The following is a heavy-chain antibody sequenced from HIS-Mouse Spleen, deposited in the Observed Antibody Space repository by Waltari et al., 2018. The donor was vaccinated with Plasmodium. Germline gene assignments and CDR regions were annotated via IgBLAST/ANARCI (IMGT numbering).Heavy chain of an antibody. CDR3: AKEVLGYYDFWSRPDY. CDR1: GFTLSSSG. D-gene: IGHD3-3*01. V-gene: IGHV3-30*18. CDR2: ISYDGSNK. J-gene: IGHJ4*02. Sequence: VQVVESGGGVVQPGRYLRLCCAASGFTLSSSGLTWVRQAPGKGLEWVAVISYDGSNKYYADSVKGRFTISRDNSKNTLYLQMNSLRAEDTAVYYCAKEVLGYYDFWSRPDYWGQGTLVTVSS.